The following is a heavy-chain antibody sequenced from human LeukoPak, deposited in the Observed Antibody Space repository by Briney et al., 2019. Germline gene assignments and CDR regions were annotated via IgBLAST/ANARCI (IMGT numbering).Heavy chain of an antibody. CDR3: ARDQRMGSGSPDLYYYGMDV. V-gene: IGHV3-33*01. CDR2: IWYDGSNK. J-gene: IGHJ6*02. CDR1: GLTFSSYG. D-gene: IGHD3-10*01. Sequence: GRSLRLSCAASGLTFSSYGMHWDRQAPGKGLEWVAVIWYDGSNKYYADSVKGRFTISRDNSKNTLYLQMNSLRAEDTAVYYCARDQRMGSGSPDLYYYGMDVWGQGTTVTVSS.